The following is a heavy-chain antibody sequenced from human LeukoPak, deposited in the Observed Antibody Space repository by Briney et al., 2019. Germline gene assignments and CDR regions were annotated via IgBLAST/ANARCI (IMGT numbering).Heavy chain of an antibody. D-gene: IGHD3-22*01. CDR2: ISAYNGNT. Sequence: ASAKVSCKASGYIFISYGISWVRQAPGQGLEWMGWISAYNGNTKYAQKLQGRVTMTTDTSTSTAHMELRSLRSDDTAVYYCARDVRGIVGMDYFDYWGQGTLVNVSS. J-gene: IGHJ4*02. CDR3: ARDVRGIVGMDYFDY. CDR1: GYIFISYG. V-gene: IGHV1-18*01.